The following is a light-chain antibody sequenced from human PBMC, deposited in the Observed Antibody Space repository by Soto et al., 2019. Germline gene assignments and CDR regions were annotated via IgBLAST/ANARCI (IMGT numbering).Light chain of an antibody. CDR3: NQFYTWTLT. Sequence: EIVMTQSPATLSVSPGEGATLSCRASQSVSSNLAWYQQKPGQDTRLVLYHVSTRATGIPDRFSGSGSGTEFTLPIASLQSEDFAVYYCNQFYTWTLTFGSGTKVDIK. V-gene: IGKV3-15*01. CDR2: HVS. J-gene: IGKJ3*01. CDR1: QSVSSN.